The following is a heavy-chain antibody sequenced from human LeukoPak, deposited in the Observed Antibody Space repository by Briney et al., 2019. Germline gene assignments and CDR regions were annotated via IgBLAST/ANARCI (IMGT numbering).Heavy chain of an antibody. CDR3: VAGWDTALRYFDWLSLSHYYYGMDV. D-gene: IGHD3-9*01. J-gene: IGHJ6*02. Sequence: GASVKVSCKASGFTFTSSSVQWVRQARGQRLGWIGWIVVGSGNTKYAQKFQERVTITRDMSTSTAYMELSSQRSEDTAVYYCVAGWDTALRYFDWLSLSHYYYGMDVWGQGTTVTVSS. V-gene: IGHV1-58*01. CDR2: IVVGSGNT. CDR1: GFTFTSSS.